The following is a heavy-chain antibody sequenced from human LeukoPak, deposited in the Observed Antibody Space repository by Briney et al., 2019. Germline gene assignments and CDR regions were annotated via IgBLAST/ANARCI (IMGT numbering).Heavy chain of an antibody. Sequence: SETLSLTCTVSGGSISSSSYYWGWIRQPPGKGLEWIGSIYYSGSTYYNPSLKSRVTISVDTSKNQFSLKLSSVTAADTAVYYCARGSYDILTGYYNGAFDIWGQGTMVTVSS. CDR2: IYYSGST. CDR1: GGSISSSSYY. J-gene: IGHJ3*02. V-gene: IGHV4-39*07. D-gene: IGHD3-9*01. CDR3: ARGSYDILTGYYNGAFDI.